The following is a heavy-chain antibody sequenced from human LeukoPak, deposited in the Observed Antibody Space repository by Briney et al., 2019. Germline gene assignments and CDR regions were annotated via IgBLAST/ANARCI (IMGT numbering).Heavy chain of an antibody. D-gene: IGHD5-12*01. CDR3: AKEGGASRFDY. CDR2: IRYVGINK. J-gene: IGHJ4*02. CDR1: GFTFSTYG. V-gene: IGHV3-30*02. Sequence: GGSLRLSCAASGFTFSTYGMHWVRQAPGKGLEWVSFIRYVGINKYYADSVKGRFTISRDNSKNTLYLQMNSLRAEDTAVYYCAKEGGASRFDYWGQGTLVTVSS.